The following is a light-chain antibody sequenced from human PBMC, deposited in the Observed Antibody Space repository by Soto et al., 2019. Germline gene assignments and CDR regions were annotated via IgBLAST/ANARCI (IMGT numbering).Light chain of an antibody. CDR3: QQRSNWPPVT. J-gene: IGKJ4*01. V-gene: IGKV3-11*01. Sequence: EIVLTQSPATLSLSPGERATLSCRASQSVSSYLAWYQQKPGQAPRLLIYDASNRATGIPARFSGSGSGTDSTLTISSLEPEDFAVYYCQQRSNWPPVTFGGRTKVEIK. CDR1: QSVSSY. CDR2: DAS.